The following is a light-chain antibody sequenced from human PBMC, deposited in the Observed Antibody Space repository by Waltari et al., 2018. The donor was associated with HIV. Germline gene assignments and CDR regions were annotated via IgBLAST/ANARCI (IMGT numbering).Light chain of an antibody. V-gene: IGLV3-21*04. J-gene: IGLJ2*01. CDR1: NLGGKS. Sequence: SYVLTQPSSVSLAPGKTVTITCGGDNLGGKSVQWYQQKPGQAPLLVISDDFDRPSGIPERFSGSKSETTATLTISGVEAGDEADYYCQVWDITSDRVVFGGGTHLTVL. CDR3: QVWDITSDRVV. CDR2: DDF.